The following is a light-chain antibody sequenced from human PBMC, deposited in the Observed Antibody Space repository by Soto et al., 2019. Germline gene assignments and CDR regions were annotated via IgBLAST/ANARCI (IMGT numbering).Light chain of an antibody. CDR3: SSYAGSNSFV. J-gene: IGLJ1*01. Sequence: QSALTQPPSASGSPGQSVTISCTATGSDVGAYYYVSWYQQYPGKVPKLIIYEVTRRPPGVPDRFSGSKSGNTASLTVSGLQAEDEADYYCSSYAGSNSFVFGTGTKLTVL. V-gene: IGLV2-8*01. CDR1: GSDVGAYYY. CDR2: EVT.